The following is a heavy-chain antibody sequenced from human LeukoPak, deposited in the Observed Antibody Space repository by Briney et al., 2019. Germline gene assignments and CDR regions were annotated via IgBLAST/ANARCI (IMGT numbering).Heavy chain of an antibody. D-gene: IGHD3-22*01. CDR2: ISYDGSNK. CDR1: GFTFSSYA. J-gene: IGHJ4*02. V-gene: IGHV3-30-3*01. CDR3: AREGTYDSSGRGDY. Sequence: GRSLRLSCAASGFTFSSYAMHLVRQAPGKGLEWVAVISYDGSNKYYADSVKGRFTISRDNSKNTLYLQMNSLRAEDTAVYYCAREGTYDSSGRGDYWGQGTLVTVSS.